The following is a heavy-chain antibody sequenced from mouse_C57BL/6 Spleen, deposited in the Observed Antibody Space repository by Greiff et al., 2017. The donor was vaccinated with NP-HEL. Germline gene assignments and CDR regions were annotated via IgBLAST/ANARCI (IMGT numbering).Heavy chain of an antibody. CDR2: ISDGGSYT. V-gene: IGHV5-4*03. CDR3: ARAGYYGYYAMDY. J-gene: IGHJ4*01. CDR1: GFTFSSYA. Sequence: DVMLVESGGGLVKPGGSLKLSCAASGFTFSSYAMSWVRQTPEKRLEWVATISDGGSYTYYPDNVKGRFTISRDNAKNNLYLQMSHLKSEDTAMYYCARAGYYGYYAMDYWGQGTSVTVSS. D-gene: IGHD1-1*01.